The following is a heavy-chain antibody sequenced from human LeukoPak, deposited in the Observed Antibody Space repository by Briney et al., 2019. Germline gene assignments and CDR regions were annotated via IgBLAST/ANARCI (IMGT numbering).Heavy chain of an antibody. D-gene: IGHD3-22*01. V-gene: IGHV4-59*01. CDR1: GGSISSYY. J-gene: IGHJ3*02. CDR2: IYSSGST. Sequence: SETLSLTCTVSGGSISSYYWSWIRQPPGKGLEWIGYIYSSGSTNYNPSLKSRLTISVDASKNQFSLKLTSVTAADTAVYYCATGSYYESRGYSDAFDIWGQGTMVTVSS. CDR3: ATGSYYESRGYSDAFDI.